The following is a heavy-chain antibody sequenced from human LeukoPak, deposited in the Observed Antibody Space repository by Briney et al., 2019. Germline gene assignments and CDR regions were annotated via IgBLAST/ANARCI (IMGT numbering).Heavy chain of an antibody. CDR1: GYSFTGYY. D-gene: IGHD3-22*01. CDR3: ARGGFYDSSGYRVLDY. V-gene: IGHV1-2*02. J-gene: IGHJ4*02. Sequence: ASVKVSCKASGYSFTGYYMHWVRQAPGQGLECLGWINPNSGGTNYAQKFQGRVTMTRDTSISTAYMELSRLRSDDTAVYYCARGGFYDSSGYRVLDYWGQGTLVTVSS. CDR2: INPNSGGT.